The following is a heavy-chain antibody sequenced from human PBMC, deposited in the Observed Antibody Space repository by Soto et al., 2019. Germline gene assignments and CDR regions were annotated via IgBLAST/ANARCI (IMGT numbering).Heavy chain of an antibody. CDR1: GFTFSSFG. CDR3: AKVGIAAGTDL. D-gene: IGHD6-13*01. V-gene: IGHV3-30*18. CDR2: ISYDGTKK. Sequence: QVQLVESGGGVVQSGRSLRLSCAASGFTFSSFGIHWVRQAPGKGLAWVAVISYDGTKKYYSDSVKGRFTISRDNSKNTLYLQMNSLRPEDTAVYYCAKVGIAAGTDLWGRGTLVTVSS. J-gene: IGHJ2*01.